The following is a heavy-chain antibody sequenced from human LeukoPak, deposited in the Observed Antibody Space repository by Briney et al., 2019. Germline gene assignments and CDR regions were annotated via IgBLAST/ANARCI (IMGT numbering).Heavy chain of an antibody. CDR3: ARGTGSLDY. CDR1: GDSVSSKSAS. J-gene: IGHJ4*02. D-gene: IGHD1-26*01. V-gene: IGHV6-1*01. CDR2: TYSRSKWFN. Sequence: SQTLSLTCAISGDSVSSKSASWNWIRQSPPRGLEWLGRTYSRSKWFNDYAVSVKSRITVSPDTSKNQFSLHLTSVTPDDTAVYYCARGTGSLDYWGQGTLVTVSS.